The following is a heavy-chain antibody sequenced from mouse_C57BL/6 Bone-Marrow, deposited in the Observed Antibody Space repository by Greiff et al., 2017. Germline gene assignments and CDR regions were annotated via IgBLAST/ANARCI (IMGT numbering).Heavy chain of an antibody. CDR2: IYPRGGNT. J-gene: IGHJ2*01. V-gene: IGHV1-81*01. D-gene: IGHD1-1*01. CDR1: GYTFTSYG. CDR3: ARFPSYYCSNCFDY. Sequence: QVQLQQSGAELARPGASVKLSCKASGYTFTSYGISWVKQRTGQGLEWIGEIYPRGGNTYYNEKFKGKATLTADKSSSTAYMELRSLTSEDSAVYFCARFPSYYCSNCFDYWCQGPTPTVSS.